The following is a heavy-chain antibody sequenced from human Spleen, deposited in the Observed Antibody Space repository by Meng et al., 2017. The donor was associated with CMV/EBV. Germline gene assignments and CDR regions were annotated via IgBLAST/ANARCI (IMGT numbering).Heavy chain of an antibody. CDR1: GGTFSSYA. CDR3: ASQIATYGMDV. V-gene: IGHV1-69*10. CDR2: IIPIPGIA. Sequence: SVKVSCKASGGTFSSYAISWVRQAPGQGLEWMGGIIPIPGIANYAQKFQGRVTITADKSTSTAYMELSSLRSEDTAVYYCASQIATYGMDVWGQGTTVTVSS. J-gene: IGHJ6*02. D-gene: IGHD2-21*01.